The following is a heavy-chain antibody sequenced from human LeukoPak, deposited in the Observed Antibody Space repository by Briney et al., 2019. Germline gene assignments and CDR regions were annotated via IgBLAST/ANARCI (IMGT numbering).Heavy chain of an antibody. CDR2: INHSGST. CDR1: GGSFSGYY. V-gene: IGHV4-34*01. J-gene: IGHJ5*02. Sequence: SEPLSLTCAVYGGSFSGYYWSWIRQPPGKGLEWIGEINHSGSTNYNPSLKSRVTISVDTSKNQFSLKLSSVTAADTAVYYCARGVWFGEPGWFDPWGQGTLVTVSS. D-gene: IGHD3-10*01. CDR3: ARGVWFGEPGWFDP.